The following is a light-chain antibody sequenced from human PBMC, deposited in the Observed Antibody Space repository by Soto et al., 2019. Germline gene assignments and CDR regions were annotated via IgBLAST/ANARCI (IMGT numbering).Light chain of an antibody. V-gene: IGLV1-40*01. Sequence: QSVLTQAPSVSGAPGQRVTISCTGSSSNIGAGYDVHWYQQLPGTAPKLLIYGNSNRPSGVPDRFSGSKSGTSASLAITGFQAEDEDDYYCLSYESSRSGSVFGTGTKVTV. J-gene: IGLJ1*01. CDR3: LSYESSRSGSV. CDR2: GNS. CDR1: SSNIGAGYD.